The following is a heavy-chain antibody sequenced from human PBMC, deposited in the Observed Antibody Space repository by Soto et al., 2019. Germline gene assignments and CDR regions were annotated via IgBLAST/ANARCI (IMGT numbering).Heavy chain of an antibody. V-gene: IGHV3-23*01. D-gene: IGHD2-15*01. Sequence: EVQLLESGGGLVQPGGSLRLSCAASGFTFSSYAMSWVRQAPGKGLEWVSAISGSGGSTYYADSVKGRFTISRDNSKNTLYLQMNGLRAEDTAVYYCAKVDIVVVVAATGAFDIWGQGTMVTVSS. CDR3: AKVDIVVVVAATGAFDI. CDR2: ISGSGGST. J-gene: IGHJ3*02. CDR1: GFTFSSYA.